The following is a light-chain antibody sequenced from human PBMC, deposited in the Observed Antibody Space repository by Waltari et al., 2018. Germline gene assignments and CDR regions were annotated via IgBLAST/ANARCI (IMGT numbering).Light chain of an antibody. Sequence: QSVLTQPPSVSGAPGQTVTISCAGSGSNLGAGYDVHWYQQVPGTAPKLLINLNTNRPPGVPELFSGSKSGTSASLAITGLQAEEEADYYCQSYDDSLSGGVVGGGTKLTVL. CDR1: GSNLGAGYD. J-gene: IGLJ3*02. CDR3: QSYDDSLSGGV. CDR2: LNT. V-gene: IGLV1-40*01.